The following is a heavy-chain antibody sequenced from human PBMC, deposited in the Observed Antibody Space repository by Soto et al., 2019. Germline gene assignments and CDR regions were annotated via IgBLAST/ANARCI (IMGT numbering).Heavy chain of an antibody. J-gene: IGHJ4*02. V-gene: IGHV3-33*01. D-gene: IGHD3-10*01. CDR1: GFTFSSYG. Sequence: QVQLVESGGGVVQPGRSLRLSCAASGFTFSSYGMHWVRQAPGKGLEWVAVIWYDGSNKYYADSVKGRFTISRDNSKNTLYLQMNSLRAEDTAVYYCARDQGVSQDYFDYWGQGTLVTVSS. CDR2: IWYDGSNK. CDR3: ARDQGVSQDYFDY.